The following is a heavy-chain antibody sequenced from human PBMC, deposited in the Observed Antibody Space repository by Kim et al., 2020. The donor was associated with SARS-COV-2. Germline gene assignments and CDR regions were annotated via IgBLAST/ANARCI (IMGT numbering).Heavy chain of an antibody. J-gene: IGHJ3*01. CDR3: ARDDYDSSGQGAFDV. Sequence: NSSLKKRITRSIDVSKNQFSLKLSSVTAADTTIYYCARDDYDSSGQGAFDVWGQGAMVTVSS. V-gene: IGHV4-30-2*02. D-gene: IGHD3-22*01.